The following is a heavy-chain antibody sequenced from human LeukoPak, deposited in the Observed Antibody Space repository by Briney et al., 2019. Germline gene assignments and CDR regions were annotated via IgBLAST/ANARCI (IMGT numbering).Heavy chain of an antibody. CDR2: IYTSGTT. J-gene: IGHJ6*03. CDR3: ARWSGSVTARNYYYYMDV. V-gene: IGHV4-61*02. CDR1: GGSVRRGNYY. D-gene: IGHD6-6*01. Sequence: SQTLSLTCTVSGGSVRRGNYYWTWVRQPAGSGLEWIGRIYTSGTTDYNPSLRTRVTISVDASRNQFSLNLSSVTAADTAVYYCARWSGSVTARNYYYYMDVWGEGTTVTVSS.